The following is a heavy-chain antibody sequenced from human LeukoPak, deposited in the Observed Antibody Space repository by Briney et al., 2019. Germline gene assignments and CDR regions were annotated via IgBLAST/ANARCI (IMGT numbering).Heavy chain of an antibody. D-gene: IGHD5-12*01. Sequence: SETLSLTCTVSGGSISSYYWSWIRQPPGKGLEWIGYIYYRGSTNYNPSLKSRVTISVDTSKNQFSLKLSSVTAADTAVYYCARDKDSGFYDYWGQGTLVTVSS. CDR3: ARDKDSGFYDY. J-gene: IGHJ4*02. CDR1: GGSISSYY. V-gene: IGHV4-59*01. CDR2: IYYRGST.